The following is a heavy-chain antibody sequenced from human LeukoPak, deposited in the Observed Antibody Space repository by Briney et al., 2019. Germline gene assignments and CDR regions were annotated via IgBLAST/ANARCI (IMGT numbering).Heavy chain of an antibody. CDR3: ARAGSGYRDSIDY. J-gene: IGHJ4*02. Sequence: TGGSLRLSCAASGFTFSRFTMNWVRQAPGKGLEWVSSISSSSSYIYYADSVKGRFTISRDNAKKSLYLQMNSLRVEDTAVYYCARAGSGYRDSIDYWGQGTLVTVSS. D-gene: IGHD3-22*01. CDR2: ISSSSSYI. CDR1: GFTFSRFT. V-gene: IGHV3-21*01.